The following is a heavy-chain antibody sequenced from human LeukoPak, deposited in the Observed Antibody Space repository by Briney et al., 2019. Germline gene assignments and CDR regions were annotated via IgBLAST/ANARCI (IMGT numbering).Heavy chain of an antibody. Sequence: ASVKVSCKASGYTFTSYGISWVRQAPGQGLEWMGWISVYKGNTNYAQKLQGRVTMTTDTSTSTVYMELRSLRPDDTAVYYCGRSMDSSTSRLIEYWGQGTLVTVSS. V-gene: IGHV1-18*01. CDR1: GYTFTSYG. CDR3: GRSMDSSTSRLIEY. D-gene: IGHD6-6*01. CDR2: ISVYKGNT. J-gene: IGHJ4*02.